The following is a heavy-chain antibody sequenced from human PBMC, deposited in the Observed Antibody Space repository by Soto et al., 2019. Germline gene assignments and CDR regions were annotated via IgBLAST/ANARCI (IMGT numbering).Heavy chain of an antibody. Sequence: PGGSLRLSCAASGFTFSSYAMSWVRQAPGKGLEWVSAISGSGGSTYYAESVKGRFTISRDNSKNSLYLQMNSLRAEDTAVYFCARTTNFALYYYGMDVWGQGTTVTVSS. J-gene: IGHJ6*02. D-gene: IGHD1-1*01. CDR2: ISGSGGST. V-gene: IGHV3-23*01. CDR3: ARTTNFALYYYGMDV. CDR1: GFTFSSYA.